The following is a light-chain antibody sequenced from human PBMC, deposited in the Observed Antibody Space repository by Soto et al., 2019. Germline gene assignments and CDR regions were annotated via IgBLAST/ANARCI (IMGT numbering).Light chain of an antibody. V-gene: IGLV2-14*01. J-gene: IGLJ1*01. CDR1: SGDVSDYNY. CDR3: TSYTSSTTQV. Sequence: QSALTQPASVSGSHGQSITISCTGTSGDVSDYNYVSWYQQHPGKAPKLMIYEVTNRPSGVSDRFSGSKSGNTASLTISGLQAEDEADYYCTSYTSSTTQVFGTGTKLTVL. CDR2: EVT.